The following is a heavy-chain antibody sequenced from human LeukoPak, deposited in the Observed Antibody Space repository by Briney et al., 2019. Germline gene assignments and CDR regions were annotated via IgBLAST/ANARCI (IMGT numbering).Heavy chain of an antibody. CDR1: GFTFSSYA. J-gene: IGHJ6*02. CDR2: ISYDGSNK. V-gene: IGHV3-30-3*01. CDR3: ARANYYDSSGYDDYYGMDV. Sequence: PGGSLRLSCAAFGFTFSSYAMHWVRQAPGKGLEWVAVISYDGSNKYYADSVKGRFTISRDNSKNTLYLQMNSLRAEDTAVYYCARANYYDSSGYDDYYGMDVWGQGTTVTVSS. D-gene: IGHD3-22*01.